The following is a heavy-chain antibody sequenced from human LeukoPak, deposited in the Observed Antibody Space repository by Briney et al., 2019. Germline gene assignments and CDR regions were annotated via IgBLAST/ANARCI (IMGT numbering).Heavy chain of an antibody. J-gene: IGHJ4*02. D-gene: IGHD1-26*01. CDR2: FYYSGST. CDR3: ARRRSGTYYDY. Sequence: SETLSLTCTVSGGSLSNSSFYWGWIRQPPGKGLEWIGSFYYSGSTYYDPSLKSRVTISVDTSKNQFSLRLSSVTASDTAVYFCARRRSGTYYDYWGQGTLVTVSS. V-gene: IGHV4-39*01. CDR1: GGSLSNSSFY.